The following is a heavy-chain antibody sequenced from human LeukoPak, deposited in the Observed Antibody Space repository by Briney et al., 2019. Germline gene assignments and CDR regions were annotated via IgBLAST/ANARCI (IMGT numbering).Heavy chain of an antibody. CDR2: IMPIFGAG. CDR1: GGIFSIYD. Sequence: SVKVSCKASGGIFSIYDISWVRQAPGQGLEWMGGIMPIFGAGNYPQKFQGRVTITTDEATSTAYMELSSLRPEDTAIYYCARGGYSYDYTWFDPWGQGTLVTVTS. D-gene: IGHD5-18*01. CDR3: ARGGYSYDYTWFDP. V-gene: IGHV1-69*05. J-gene: IGHJ5*02.